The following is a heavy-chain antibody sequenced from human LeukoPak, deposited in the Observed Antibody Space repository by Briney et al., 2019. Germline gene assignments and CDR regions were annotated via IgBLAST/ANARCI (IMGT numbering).Heavy chain of an antibody. J-gene: IGHJ4*02. CDR2: IDDSGNT. Sequence: SETLSLTCTVSGGSISRYYWSWIRRPPGKGLEWIGYIDDSGNTNYNPSLKSQVTISVDTSKNQFSLKLSSVTAADTAVYYCASCRYSYGYGYWGQGTLVTVSS. D-gene: IGHD5-18*01. CDR3: ASCRYSYGYGY. CDR1: GGSISRYY. V-gene: IGHV4-59*12.